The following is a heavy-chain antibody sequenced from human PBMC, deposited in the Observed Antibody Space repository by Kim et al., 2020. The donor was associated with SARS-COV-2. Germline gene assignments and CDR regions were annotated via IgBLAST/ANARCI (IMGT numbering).Heavy chain of an antibody. CDR2: ISGSGGST. Sequence: GGSLRLSCAASGFTFSSYAMSWVRQAPGKGLEWVSAISGSGGSTYYADSVKGRFTISRDNSKNTLYLQMNSLRAEDTAVYYCAKVKGSFAGIAAAGIKDYWGQGTLVTVSS. CDR1: GFTFSSYA. D-gene: IGHD6-13*01. CDR3: AKVKGSFAGIAAAGIKDY. J-gene: IGHJ4*02. V-gene: IGHV3-23*01.